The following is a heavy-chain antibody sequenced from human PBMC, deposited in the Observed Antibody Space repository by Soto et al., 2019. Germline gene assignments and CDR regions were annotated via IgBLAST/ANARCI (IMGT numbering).Heavy chain of an antibody. CDR3: ARGRYCSGGSCYPPPDY. Sequence: QVQLVQSGAEVKKPGSSVKVSCKASGGTFSSYTISWVRQAPGQGLEWMGRIIPILGIANYAQKFQGRVTITADKSTSTADMELSSRRSEDTAVYYCARGRYCSGGSCYPPPDYWGQGTLVTVSS. CDR1: GGTFSSYT. D-gene: IGHD2-15*01. CDR2: IIPILGIA. J-gene: IGHJ4*02. V-gene: IGHV1-69*02.